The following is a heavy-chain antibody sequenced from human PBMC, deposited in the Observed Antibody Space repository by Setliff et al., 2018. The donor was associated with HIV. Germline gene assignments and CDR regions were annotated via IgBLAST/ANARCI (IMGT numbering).Heavy chain of an antibody. D-gene: IGHD2-15*01. CDR2: VDQSGGT. CDR1: GGSFSSYH. J-gene: IGHJ6*03. CDR3: ARGQVVGAATPPYYYYYMDV. V-gene: IGHV4-34*01. Sequence: PSETLSLTCTVYGGSFSSYHWTWIRQPPGKGLECIGDVDQSGGTNYNPSLRSRVTISLSSSRNQFSLKLTSVTAADSGIYYCARGQVVGAATPPYYYYYMDVWGKGTTVTVSS.